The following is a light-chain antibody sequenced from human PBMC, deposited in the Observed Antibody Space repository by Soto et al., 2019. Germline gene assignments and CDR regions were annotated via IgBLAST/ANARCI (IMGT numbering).Light chain of an antibody. CDR1: SSDVGGYNY. CDR2: DVS. Sequence: QSALTQPRSVSGSPGQSVTISCTGTSSDVGGYNYVSWYRQHPGKAPKLMIYDVSKRPSGVPDRFSGSKSGNTASLSISGLQAEDEADYYCCSYAGSYTWVFVTGTKVTVL. V-gene: IGLV2-11*01. J-gene: IGLJ1*01. CDR3: CSYAGSYTWV.